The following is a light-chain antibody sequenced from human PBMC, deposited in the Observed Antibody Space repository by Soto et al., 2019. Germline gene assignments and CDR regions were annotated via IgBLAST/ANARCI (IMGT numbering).Light chain of an antibody. Sequence: IQMTQSPSSLSVSIIDRVTITCRASQDIVNDLGWYQQSPGEAPKLLIYAASTLRSGVPSRFSGSGSGTHFALTINSLQPEDSATYFCLQDHSYPWTFGQGTKVEIK. V-gene: IGKV1-6*02. J-gene: IGKJ1*01. CDR1: QDIVND. CDR3: LQDHSYPWT. CDR2: AAS.